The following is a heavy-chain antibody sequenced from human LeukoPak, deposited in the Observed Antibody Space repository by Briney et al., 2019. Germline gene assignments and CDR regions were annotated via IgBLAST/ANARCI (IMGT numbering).Heavy chain of an antibody. CDR2: IGGRGGST. D-gene: IGHD3-16*01. Sequence: QSGGSLRLSCAASGFTVSSNYMSWVRQAPGKGPEWVSAIGGRGGSTYYADSLGGRFTISRDNSKDMVYLQMNSLKVEDTATYYCGKEGGAWGQGTKVTVSS. CDR3: GKEGGA. J-gene: IGHJ5*02. CDR1: GFTVSSNY. V-gene: IGHV3-23*01.